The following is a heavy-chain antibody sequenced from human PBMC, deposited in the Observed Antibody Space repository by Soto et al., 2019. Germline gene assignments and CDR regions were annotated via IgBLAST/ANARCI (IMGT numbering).Heavy chain of an antibody. V-gene: IGHV4-30-4*01. J-gene: IGHJ3*02. CDR2: IHNSGST. D-gene: IGHD3-10*01. CDR1: GGSMNSHDYY. Sequence: QEQLQESGPGLVKPSQTLSLIGTVSGGSMNSHDYYWSWIRQPPGKGLEWIGYIHNSGSTYYNPSLTSRLTISSDTSKNQFSLRLNSVTAADTALYYCARGEVRGPFDIWGQGTMVTVSS. CDR3: ARGEVRGPFDI.